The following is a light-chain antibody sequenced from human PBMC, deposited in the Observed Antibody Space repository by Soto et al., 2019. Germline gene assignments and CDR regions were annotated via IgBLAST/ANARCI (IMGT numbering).Light chain of an antibody. CDR3: QHYSLYSPWT. V-gene: IGKV1-9*01. Sequence: DIQLTQSPSFLSASVGDRVTITCRASQGISSYLAWYQQKPGKAPKLLIYDASSLQSGVPSRFGGSGSGTDFTLTITSLLPDDCATYYCQHYSLYSPWTFGQGTKVDIK. J-gene: IGKJ1*01. CDR1: QGISSY. CDR2: DAS.